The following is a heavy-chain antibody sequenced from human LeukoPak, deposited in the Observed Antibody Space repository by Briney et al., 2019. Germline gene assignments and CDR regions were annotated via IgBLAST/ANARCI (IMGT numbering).Heavy chain of an antibody. CDR1: GFTFSSYG. J-gene: IGHJ4*02. CDR3: ATSSGYSYGSFDY. V-gene: IGHV3-30*03. D-gene: IGHD5-18*01. Sequence: GRSLRLSCAASGFTFSSYGMHWVRQAPGKGLEWVAVISYDGSNKYYADCVKGRFTISRDNSKNTLYLQMNSLRAEDTAVYYCATSSGYSYGSFDYWGQGTLVTVSS. CDR2: ISYDGSNK.